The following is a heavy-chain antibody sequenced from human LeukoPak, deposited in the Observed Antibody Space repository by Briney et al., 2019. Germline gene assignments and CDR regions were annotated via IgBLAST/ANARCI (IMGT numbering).Heavy chain of an antibody. CDR2: ISSSSSYI. D-gene: IGHD3-22*01. Sequence: GGSLRLSCVASEFTFSSYNMNWVRQAPGKGLEWVSSISSSSSYIYYADSVRGRFTISTDNAKNSLYLQMNNLRHEDTAVYYCARDRGSGYPIYYFDYWGQGTLVTVSS. V-gene: IGHV3-21*06. CDR1: EFTFSSYN. CDR3: ARDRGSGYPIYYFDY. J-gene: IGHJ4*02.